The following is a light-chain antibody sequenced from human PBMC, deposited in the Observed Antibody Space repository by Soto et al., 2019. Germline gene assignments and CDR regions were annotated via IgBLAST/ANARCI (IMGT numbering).Light chain of an antibody. J-gene: IGLJ1*01. CDR2: DVS. CDR3: SSYSSTFTLDV. Sequence: QAVVTQPASVSGSPGQSITISCTGSDSDVGGYNYVSWYQHHPGKAPKLIIYDVSSRPSGVSNRFSGSKSGDTASLTISGLQAEDEADYYCSSYSSTFTLDVFGTGTKLTVL. CDR1: DSDVGGYNY. V-gene: IGLV2-14*03.